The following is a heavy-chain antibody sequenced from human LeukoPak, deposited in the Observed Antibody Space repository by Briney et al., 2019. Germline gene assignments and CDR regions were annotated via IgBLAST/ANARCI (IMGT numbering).Heavy chain of an antibody. CDR1: GGTFSSYA. V-gene: IGHV1-69*01. CDR2: IIPIFGTA. Sequence: SVKVSCKASGGTFSSYAISWVRQAPGQGLEWMGGIIPIFGTANYAQKFQGRVTITADESTSTAYMELSSLRSGDTAVYYCARAGHYDILTGYWTYFDYWGQGTLVTVSS. J-gene: IGHJ4*02. CDR3: ARAGHYDILTGYWTYFDY. D-gene: IGHD3-9*01.